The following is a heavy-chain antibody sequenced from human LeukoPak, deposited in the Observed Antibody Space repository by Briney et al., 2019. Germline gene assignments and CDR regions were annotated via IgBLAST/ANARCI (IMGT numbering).Heavy chain of an antibody. D-gene: IGHD5-12*01. CDR2: INPDESHT. CDR1: GFSFSTSW. V-gene: IGHV3-7*01. CDR3: ARDRAYDAFDY. Sequence: GGSLRLSCAASGFSFSTSWMAWVRQAPGKGLQWVSNINPDESHTDYIDSVKGRFTMSRDNAENSLFLQVHSLRDEDTAVYYCARDRAYDAFDYWGRGTLVTVSS. J-gene: IGHJ4*02.